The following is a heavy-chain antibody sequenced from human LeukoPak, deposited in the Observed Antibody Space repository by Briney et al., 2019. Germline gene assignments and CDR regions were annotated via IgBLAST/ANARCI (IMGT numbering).Heavy chain of an antibody. CDR2: VNWNGGST. J-gene: IGHJ4*02. CDR3: ARGGRFGVVIIDYFDY. D-gene: IGHD3-3*01. CDR1: GFIFDDYG. V-gene: IGHV3-20*04. Sequence: GGSLRLSCAASGFIFDDYGMSWVRQAPGKGLEWVSGVNWNGGSTGYADSVRGRFTISRDNAKNTVYLQMNSLRAEDTAVYYCARGGRFGVVIIDYFDYWGQGTLVTVSS.